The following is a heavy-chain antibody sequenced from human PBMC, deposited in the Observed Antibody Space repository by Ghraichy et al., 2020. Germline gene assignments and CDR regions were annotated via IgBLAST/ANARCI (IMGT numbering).Heavy chain of an antibody. CDR1: GGSISSGGYY. CDR2: IYYSGST. CDR3: ARVTDTAIGSYWYFDL. V-gene: IGHV4-31*03. D-gene: IGHD5-18*01. Sequence: SETLSLTCTVSGGSISSGGYYWSWIRQHPGKGLEWIGYIYYSGSTYYNPSLKSRVTISVDTSKNQFSLKLSSVTAADTAVYYCARVTDTAIGSYWYFDLWGRGTLVTVSS. J-gene: IGHJ2*01.